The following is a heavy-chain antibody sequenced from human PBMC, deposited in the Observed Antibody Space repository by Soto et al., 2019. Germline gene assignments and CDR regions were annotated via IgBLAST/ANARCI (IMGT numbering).Heavy chain of an antibody. CDR3: ARRTSGYFGY. Sequence: EVQLLESGGGLVQPGGSLTLSCAASGCTFSDYTMTWVRQAPGKVLECVSVILSDHNTYYADSVRGRFTISRDNSKNTLYLEMNSLRAEDTAVYYCARRTSGYFGYWGQGALVTVSS. CDR2: ILSDHNT. V-gene: IGHV3-23*03. J-gene: IGHJ4*02. CDR1: GCTFSDYT. D-gene: IGHD6-19*01.